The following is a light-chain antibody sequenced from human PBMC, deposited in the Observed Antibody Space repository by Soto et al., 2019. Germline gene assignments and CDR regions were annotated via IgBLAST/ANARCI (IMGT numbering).Light chain of an antibody. J-gene: IGKJ2*01. CDR2: ALS. CDR3: QHGNRFPRP. CDR1: QGISSW. V-gene: IGKV1-12*01. Sequence: DIQMTQSPSSLSASVGDRVTITCRASQGISSWLAWYQQKPGKAPKLLIYALSNVQSGVPSRFSGSGTGTHYTLTISSLQAEDLATYYCQHGNRFPRPFSQGNRQEIK.